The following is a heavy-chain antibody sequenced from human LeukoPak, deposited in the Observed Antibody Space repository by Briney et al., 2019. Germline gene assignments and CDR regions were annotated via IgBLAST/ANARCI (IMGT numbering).Heavy chain of an antibody. J-gene: IGHJ4*02. CDR2: IKRKSDGGTT. Sequence: PGGSLRLSCAASGFTFTNAWMNWVRQVPGKGLEWVGRIKRKSDGGTTDYAAPVKGRFTISRDDLENTLYLQMNSLKTEDTAVYSCARAVAAADSYWGRGTLVTVSS. CDR1: GFTFTNAW. D-gene: IGHD6-13*01. V-gene: IGHV3-15*01. CDR3: ARAVAAADSY.